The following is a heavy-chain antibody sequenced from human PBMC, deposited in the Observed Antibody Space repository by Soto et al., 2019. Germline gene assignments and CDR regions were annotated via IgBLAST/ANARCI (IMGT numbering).Heavy chain of an antibody. CDR2: IYYSGST. Sequence: SETLSLTCTVSGGSISSYYWSWIRQPPGKGLEWIGYIYYSGSTNYNPSLKSRVTISVDTSKNQFSLKLSSVTAADTAVYYCARGTKYYYDSSGYYYTHYYYYYGMDVWGQGTTVTVSS. V-gene: IGHV4-59*12. J-gene: IGHJ6*02. CDR1: GGSISSYY. D-gene: IGHD3-22*01. CDR3: ARGTKYYYDSSGYYYTHYYYYYGMDV.